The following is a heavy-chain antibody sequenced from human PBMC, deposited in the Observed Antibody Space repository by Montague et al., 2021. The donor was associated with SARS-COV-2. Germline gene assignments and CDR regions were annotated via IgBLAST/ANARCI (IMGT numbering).Heavy chain of an antibody. CDR2: TYYRSKWYN. V-gene: IGHV6-1*01. CDR1: GDSVSINSAT. J-gene: IGHJ6*02. CDR3: TSGREGNYNVMDV. D-gene: IGHD1-1*01. Sequence: CAISGDSVSINSATWNWVRQSPSRGLEWLGKTYYRSKWYNDYAVXVRGRVTINPDTSKNQFSLQLNSVTPEDTVIYYCTSGREGNYNVMDVWGQGTTVTVSS.